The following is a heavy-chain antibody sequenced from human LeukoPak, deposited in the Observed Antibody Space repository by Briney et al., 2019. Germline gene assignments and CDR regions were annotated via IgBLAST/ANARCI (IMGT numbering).Heavy chain of an antibody. J-gene: IGHJ6*03. CDR1: GGSFSGYY. CDR3: ARGNYDFWSGYYGHYYYYYMDV. D-gene: IGHD3-3*01. V-gene: IGHV4-34*01. CDR2: INHSGST. Sequence: SETLSLTCAVYGGSFSGYYWSWIRRPPGKGLEWIGEINHSGSTNYNPSLKSRVTISVDTSKNQFSLKLSSVTAADTAVYYCARGNYDFWSGYYGHYYYYYMDVWGKGTTVTVSS.